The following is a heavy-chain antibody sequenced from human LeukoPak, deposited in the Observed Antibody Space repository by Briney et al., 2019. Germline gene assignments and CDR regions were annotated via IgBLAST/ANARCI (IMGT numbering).Heavy chain of an antibody. J-gene: IGHJ4*02. V-gene: IGHV3-48*01. CDR1: GFTFSTYS. CDR3: ARGSTYYDSSGQVPFDY. CDR2: ISSSSSTI. Sequence: GGSLRLSCAASGFTFSTYSMNWVRQAPGKGLEWVSFISSSSSTIYYADSVKGRFTISRDNAKNSLYLQMNSLRAEDTAVYYCARGSTYYDSSGQVPFDYWGQGTLVTVSS. D-gene: IGHD3-22*01.